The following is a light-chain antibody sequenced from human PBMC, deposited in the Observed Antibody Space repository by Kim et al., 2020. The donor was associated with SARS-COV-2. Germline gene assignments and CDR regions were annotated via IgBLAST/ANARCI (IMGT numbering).Light chain of an antibody. CDR3: QAWESVSGII. Sequence: SYELTQPPSVSVSPGQTANITCSGHKLEDKFTSWYQQRPGQSPLLVIYEDNKRPSGIPERFSGSNSGNTGTLTISGTQAMDEADYYCQAWESVSGIIFGGGTQLTVL. J-gene: IGLJ2*01. CDR2: EDN. CDR1: KLEDKF. V-gene: IGLV3-1*01.